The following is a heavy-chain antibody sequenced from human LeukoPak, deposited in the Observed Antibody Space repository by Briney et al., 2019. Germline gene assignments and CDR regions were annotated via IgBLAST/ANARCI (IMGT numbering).Heavy chain of an antibody. CDR3: ARGRRYQLTGYYYYMDV. V-gene: IGHV1-8*03. J-gene: IGHJ6*03. CDR1: GYTFTSYD. D-gene: IGHD2-2*01. Sequence: ASVKVSCKASGYTFTSYDINWVRQATGQGLEWMGWMNPNSGNTGYAQKFQGRVTITRNTSISTAYMELSSLRSEDTAVYYCARGRRYQLTGYYYYMDVWGKGTTVTVSS. CDR2: MNPNSGNT.